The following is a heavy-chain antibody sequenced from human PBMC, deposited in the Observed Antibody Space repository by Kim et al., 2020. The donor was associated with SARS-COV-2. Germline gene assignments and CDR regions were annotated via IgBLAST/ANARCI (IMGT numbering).Heavy chain of an antibody. Sequence: SETLSLTCTVSGGSISSYYWSWIRQPPGKGLEWIGYIYYSGSTNYNPSLKSRVTISVDTSKNQFSLKLSSVTAADTAVYYCARGNGQQLFWKGPFDIWGQGTMVTVSS. J-gene: IGHJ3*02. CDR3: ARGNGQQLFWKGPFDI. CDR1: GGSISSYY. D-gene: IGHD6-13*01. V-gene: IGHV4-59*01. CDR2: IYYSGST.